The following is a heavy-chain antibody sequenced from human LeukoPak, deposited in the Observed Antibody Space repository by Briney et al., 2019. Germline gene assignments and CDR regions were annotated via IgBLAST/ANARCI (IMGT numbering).Heavy chain of an antibody. CDR3: ARGLRHFDWLSPFDY. CDR1: GYTFTDYY. V-gene: IGHV1-2*02. J-gene: IGHJ4*02. Sequence: ASVKVSCKASGYTFTDYYMYWVRQAPGQGPEWMGWINPNSGAPLYAENFHGRVTMTRDTSISTAYMELSRLRSDDTAVYFCARGLRHFDWLSPFDYWGQGTLVTVSS. CDR2: INPNSGAP. D-gene: IGHD3-9*01.